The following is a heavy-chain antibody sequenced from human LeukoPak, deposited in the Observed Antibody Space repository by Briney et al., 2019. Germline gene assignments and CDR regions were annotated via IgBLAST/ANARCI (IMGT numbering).Heavy chain of an antibody. CDR1: GFTFSGYS. J-gene: IGHJ6*02. D-gene: IGHD3-10*01. Sequence: GGSLRLSCAASGFTFSGYSMNWVRQAPGKGLDWVSYISSSGTTMYYADSVKGRFTISRDNAKNTLYLQMNSLRAEDTAVYYCARVAVTMVRGRYYYYYGMDVWGQGTTVTVSS. CDR2: ISSSGTTM. V-gene: IGHV3-48*04. CDR3: ARVAVTMVRGRYYYYYGMDV.